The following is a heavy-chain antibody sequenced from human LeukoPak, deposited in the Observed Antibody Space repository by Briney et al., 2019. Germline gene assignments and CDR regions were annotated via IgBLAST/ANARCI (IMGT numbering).Heavy chain of an antibody. CDR1: GGSISSYY. D-gene: IGHD6-13*01. CDR3: ARQYTSSWAYWFDP. CDR2: IYYSGST. Sequence: SETLSLTCTVSGGSISSYYWSWIRQPPGKGLEWIGDIYYSGSTNYNPSLKSRVTISVDTSKNQFSLKLSSVIAADTAVYYCARQYTSSWAYWFDPWGQGTLVTVSS. J-gene: IGHJ5*02. V-gene: IGHV4-59*01.